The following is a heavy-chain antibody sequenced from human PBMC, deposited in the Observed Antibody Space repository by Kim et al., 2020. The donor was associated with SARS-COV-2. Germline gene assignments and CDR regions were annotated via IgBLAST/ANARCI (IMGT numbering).Heavy chain of an antibody. CDR1: GFTFSNAW. Sequence: GGSLRLSCAASGFTFSNAWMSWVRQAPGKGLEWVGRIKSKTDGGTTDYAAPVKGRFTISRDDSKNTLYLQMNSLKTEDTAVYYCTTIEEGYDYVWGSYRDGGYWGQGTLVTVSS. J-gene: IGHJ4*02. CDR2: IKSKTDGGTT. V-gene: IGHV3-15*01. CDR3: TTIEEGYDYVWGSYRDGGY. D-gene: IGHD3-16*02.